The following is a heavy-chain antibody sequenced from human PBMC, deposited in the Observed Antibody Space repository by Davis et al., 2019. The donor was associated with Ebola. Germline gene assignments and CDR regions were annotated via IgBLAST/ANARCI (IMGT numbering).Heavy chain of an antibody. J-gene: IGHJ4*02. V-gene: IGHV3-11*06. CDR3: ARVGFRCSCDDL. D-gene: IGHD4/OR15-4a*01. Sequence: GESLKISCAASGFTFSDYYMSWIRQAPGKGLEWVSYISSSSYTNFADSVKGRFTISRDNAKNTLYLQMNSLRAEDTAVYYCARVGFRCSCDDLWGQGSLVTVSS. CDR1: GFTFSDYY. CDR2: ISSSSYT.